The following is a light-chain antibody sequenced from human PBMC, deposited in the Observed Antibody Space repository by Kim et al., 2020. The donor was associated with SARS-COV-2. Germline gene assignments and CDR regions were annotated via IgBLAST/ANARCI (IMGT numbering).Light chain of an antibody. CDR3: NSRDSSGNHQV. V-gene: IGLV3-19*01. CDR1: SLRSYY. Sequence: SSELTQDPAVSVALGQTVRITCQGDSLRSYYASWYQQKPGQAPVLVIYGKNNRPSGIPDRFSGYSSGNTASLTITGAQAEDEADYYCNSRDSSGNHQVFGGGTQLTVL. CDR2: GKN. J-gene: IGLJ2*01.